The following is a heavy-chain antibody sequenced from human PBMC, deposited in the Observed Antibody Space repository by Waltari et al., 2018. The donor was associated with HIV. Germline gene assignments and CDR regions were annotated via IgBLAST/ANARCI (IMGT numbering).Heavy chain of an antibody. CDR2: IYHSGST. V-gene: IGHV4-38-2*01. D-gene: IGHD4-17*01. J-gene: IGHJ4*02. CDR1: GYSISSGYY. CDR3: ASTGDYGLVFDDY. Sequence: QVQLQESGPGLVKPSETLSLTCAVSGYSISSGYYWGWIRQPPGKGLAWLGSIYHSGSTHYNPSLKSRVTISVDTSKNQFSLKLSSVTAADTAVYYGASTGDYGLVFDDYWGQGTLVTVSS.